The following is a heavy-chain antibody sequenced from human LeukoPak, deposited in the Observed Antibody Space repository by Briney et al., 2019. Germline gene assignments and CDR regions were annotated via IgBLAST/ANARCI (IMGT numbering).Heavy chain of an antibody. CDR3: VSGSGWGNFDY. J-gene: IGHJ4*02. V-gene: IGHV3-13*01. CDR1: GFTFSSYD. CDR2: IGTAGDT. Sequence: GGSLRLSCAASGFTFSSYDMHSVRQATGKRLEWVSAIGTAGDTYYPGSVKGRFTISRENAKNSLYLQMNSLRAGDTAVYYCVSGSGWGNFDYWGQGTLVTVSS. D-gene: IGHD6-19*01.